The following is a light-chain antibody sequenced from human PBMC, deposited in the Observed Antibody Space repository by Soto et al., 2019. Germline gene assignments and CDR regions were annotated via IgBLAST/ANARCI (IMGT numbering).Light chain of an antibody. CDR3: QQYNNWPPFT. Sequence: EIAMTQSPATLSVSPGERATLSCRASQSVSTNLAWYQHKPGQAPRLLIYGASTRATGVPARFSGSGSGTEFTLTISSLQSEDFAVYYCQQYNNWPPFTFGPGTKVDIK. V-gene: IGKV3-15*01. J-gene: IGKJ3*01. CDR2: GAS. CDR1: QSVSTN.